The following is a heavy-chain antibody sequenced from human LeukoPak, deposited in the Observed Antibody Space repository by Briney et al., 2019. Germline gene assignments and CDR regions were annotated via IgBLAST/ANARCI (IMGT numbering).Heavy chain of an antibody. J-gene: IGHJ4*02. CDR3: ARDYFSDYVFDF. V-gene: IGHV1-18*01. CDR2: SSADNGHT. CDR1: GYTFTSYG. D-gene: IGHD3-10*02. Sequence: GASVKVSCKASGYTFTSYGISWVRQAPGQGLDWMGFSSADNGHTNYVQKFQGRVTMTTDTSTNTAYMELSSLRYDDTAMYYFARDYFSDYVFDFWGQGTLISVSS.